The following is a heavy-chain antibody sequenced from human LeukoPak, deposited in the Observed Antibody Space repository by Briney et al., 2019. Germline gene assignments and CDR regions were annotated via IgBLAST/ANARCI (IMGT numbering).Heavy chain of an antibody. V-gene: IGHV4-59*01. CDR1: GDSISSYY. CDR3: ARRFRISSSSSDAFDI. D-gene: IGHD6-13*01. J-gene: IGHJ3*02. Sequence: SETLSLTCTVSGDSISSYYWSWIRQPPGKGLEWIGEIYYSGSTNYNPSLKSRVTISVDTSKNHFSLKVRSVTAADTAVYYCARRFRISSSSSDAFDIWGQGTMVTASS. CDR2: IYYSGST.